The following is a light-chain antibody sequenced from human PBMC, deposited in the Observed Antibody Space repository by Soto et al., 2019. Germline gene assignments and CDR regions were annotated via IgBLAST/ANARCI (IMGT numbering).Light chain of an antibody. Sequence: EIVMRQSPASLSVSPGQSATLSRRASQSVSTNVAWYQQKPGQAPKLLIYGASTRATGVPDRFSGSGSGTEFTLTISSLQSEDLTVYYWQQYNKWPRTFGQGTKVDI. CDR3: QQYNKWPRT. J-gene: IGKJ1*01. V-gene: IGKV3-15*01. CDR1: QSVSTN. CDR2: GAS.